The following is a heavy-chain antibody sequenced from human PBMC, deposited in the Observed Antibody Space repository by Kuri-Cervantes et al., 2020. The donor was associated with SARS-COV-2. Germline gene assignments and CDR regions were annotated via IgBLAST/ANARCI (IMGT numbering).Heavy chain of an antibody. Sequence: GESLKISCATSGSTSSIFWMTWVRQAPGKGLEWVANINQDGSEKSYVDSVKGRFTISRDNAKNSLYLQMNSLRAEDTAVYYCARGTLVPYYYDALDVWGQGTTVTVSS. CDR1: GSTSSIFW. D-gene: IGHD3-3*01. CDR2: INQDGSEK. J-gene: IGHJ6*02. CDR3: ARGTLVPYYYDALDV. V-gene: IGHV3-7*04.